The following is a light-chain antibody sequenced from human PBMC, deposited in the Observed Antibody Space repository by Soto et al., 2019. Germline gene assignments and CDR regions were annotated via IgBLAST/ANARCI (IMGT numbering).Light chain of an antibody. CDR1: QSVSSN. J-gene: IGKJ3*01. V-gene: IGKV3-15*01. Sequence: EIVMTQSPATLSVSPGERATLSCRASQSVSSNLAWYQQKPGQAPRLLIYVASTRATGIPARFSGSGSGTEFTLTISSLQSEDFAVYYCQQYNNWPRGFTFGPGTKVDIK. CDR3: QQYNNWPRGFT. CDR2: VAS.